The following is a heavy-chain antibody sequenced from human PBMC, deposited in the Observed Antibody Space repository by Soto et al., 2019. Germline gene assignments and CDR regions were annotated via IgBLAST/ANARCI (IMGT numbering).Heavy chain of an antibody. V-gene: IGHV1-8*01. CDR1: GYTFTSYA. D-gene: IGHD4-17*01. J-gene: IGHJ4*02. CDR2: MNPNSGNT. CDR3: ARTLYGDNVDY. Sequence: QVQLVQSGAEVKKPGASVKVSCKASGYTFTSYAINWVRQATGQGLEWMGWMNPNSGNTCYAQKFQGRVTMTRNTSIITAYMELSSLRSEDTAVSYCARTLYGDNVDYGGQGTLVTFSS.